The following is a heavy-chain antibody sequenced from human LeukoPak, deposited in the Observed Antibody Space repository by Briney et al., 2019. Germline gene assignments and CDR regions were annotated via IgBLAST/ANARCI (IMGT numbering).Heavy chain of an antibody. Sequence: SETLSLTCAVYGGSFSGYSWSWIRQPPGKGLEWIGEVNHSGSTNYNPSLKSRVTISVDTSKNQFSLKLSSVTAADTAVYYCARGNRAYCGGDCYSDDYWGQGTLVTVSS. CDR3: ARGNRAYCGGDCYSDDY. D-gene: IGHD2-21*02. J-gene: IGHJ4*02. CDR2: VNHSGST. CDR1: GGSFSGYS. V-gene: IGHV4-34*01.